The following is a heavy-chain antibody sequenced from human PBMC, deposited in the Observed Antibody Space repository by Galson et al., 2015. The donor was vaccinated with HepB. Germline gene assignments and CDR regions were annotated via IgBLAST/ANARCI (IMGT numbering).Heavy chain of an antibody. CDR1: GSSFTNYR. D-gene: IGHD2-2*01. CDR3: ARPSCSSTSCYLVGDAFDI. V-gene: IGHV5-51*01. CDR2: IYPGDSDA. J-gene: IGHJ3*02. Sequence: QSGAEVTKPGESLKVSCKGSGSSFTNYRIGWVRQMPGKDLEWMGIIYPGDSDARYSPSFQGQVTISADKSISTAYLQWSSLKASDTAMYYCARPSCSSTSCYLVGDAFDIWGQGTMVTVSS.